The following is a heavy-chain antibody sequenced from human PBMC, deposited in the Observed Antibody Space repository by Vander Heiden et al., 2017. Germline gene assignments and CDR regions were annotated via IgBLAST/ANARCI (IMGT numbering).Heavy chain of an antibody. Sequence: EVQLVESGGGLVQPGGSLRLSCAASGFHFSSYWMSWVRQAPGKGRGWVANIKQNGREKCYVDSVKGRFTISRDNAKNSLYRQMNSLRAEDTGVYYCASGWGGAFDIWGQGTMVTVSS. CDR2: IKQNGREK. J-gene: IGHJ3*02. CDR3: ASGWGGAFDI. V-gene: IGHV3-7*03. CDR1: GFHFSSYW. D-gene: IGHD3-16*01.